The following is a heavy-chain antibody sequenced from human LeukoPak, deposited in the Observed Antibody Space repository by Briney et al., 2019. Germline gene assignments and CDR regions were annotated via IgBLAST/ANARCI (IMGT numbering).Heavy chain of an antibody. J-gene: IGHJ5*02. CDR3: ARTALSSWYFSARFVL. Sequence: ASVKVSCKASGYTFTSYGISWVRQAPGQGLEWMGWISAYNGNTNYAQKLQGRVTMTTDTSTSTAYMELRSLRSDDTAVYYCARTALSSWYFSARFVLWGQGTLVTVSS. CDR2: ISAYNGNT. CDR1: GYTFTSYG. D-gene: IGHD6-13*01. V-gene: IGHV1-18*01.